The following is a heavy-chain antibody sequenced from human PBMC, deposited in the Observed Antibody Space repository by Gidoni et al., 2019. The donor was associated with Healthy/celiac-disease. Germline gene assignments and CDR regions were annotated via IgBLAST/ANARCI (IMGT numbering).Heavy chain of an antibody. CDR1: GVSISSYY. J-gene: IGHJ2*01. CDR3: ARSRNYGGNSGGYFDL. V-gene: IGHV4-4*07. D-gene: IGHD4-17*01. CDR2: IYTSGST. Sequence: QVQLQESGPGLVKPSETLSLTCTVSGVSISSYYWSWIRQPAGKGLEWIGRIYTSGSTNYNPSLKSRVTMSVDTSKNQFSLKLSSVTAADTAVYYCARSRNYGGNSGGYFDLWGRGTLVTVSS.